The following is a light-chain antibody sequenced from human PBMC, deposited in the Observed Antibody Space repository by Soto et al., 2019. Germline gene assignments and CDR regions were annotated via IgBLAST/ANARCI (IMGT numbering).Light chain of an antibody. CDR2: EVS. CDR3: SSYTSSGTYV. J-gene: IGLJ1*01. Sequence: QPVLTQPASVSGSPGQSITISCSGTSSDVGAYNYVSWSQQHPGKAPQLMIYEVSNRPSGVSDRFSGSKSGNTASLTISGLQAEDEADYYCSSYTSSGTYVFGTGTKVTVL. V-gene: IGLV2-14*01. CDR1: SSDVGAYNY.